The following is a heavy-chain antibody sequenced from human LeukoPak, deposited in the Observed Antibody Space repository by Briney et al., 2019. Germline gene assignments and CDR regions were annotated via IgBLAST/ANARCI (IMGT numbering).Heavy chain of an antibody. J-gene: IGHJ5*02. CDR1: GFTFSSYS. Sequence: SGGSLRLSCAVSGFTFSSYSMNWVRQAPGKGLEWVSSISSGSSYIYYADSVKGRFTISRDNAKNSLYLQMNSLRAEDTAVYYCARDIRNNYYGSPPNWFDPWGQGTLVTVSS. CDR2: ISSGSSYI. V-gene: IGHV3-21*01. D-gene: IGHD3-10*01. CDR3: ARDIRNNYYGSPPNWFDP.